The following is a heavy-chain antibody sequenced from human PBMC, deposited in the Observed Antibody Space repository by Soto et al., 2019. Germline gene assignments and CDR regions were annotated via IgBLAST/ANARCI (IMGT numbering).Heavy chain of an antibody. CDR3: VRERPDGARLDP. D-gene: IGHD6-6*01. J-gene: IGHJ5*02. V-gene: IGHV4-30-4*01. CDR2: IYYSGST. Sequence: QVQPQESGPGLVKPSQTLSLTCTVSGGSISSGDYYWSWIRQPPGKGLEWIGYIYYSGSTYYNPSLKSRVTRSVDTSKNQFSLKLSSVTAADTAVYYCVRERPDGARLDPWGQGTLVTVSS. CDR1: GGSISSGDYY.